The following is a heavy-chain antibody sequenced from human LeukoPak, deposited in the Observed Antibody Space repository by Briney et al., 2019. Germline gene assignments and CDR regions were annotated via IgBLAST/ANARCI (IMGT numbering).Heavy chain of an antibody. V-gene: IGHV3-48*03. Sequence: PGGSLRLSCAASGFTFSSYEMNWVRQAPGKGLEWVSYISIGGRTQYYADPVKGRFTISRDNAKNSLYLQMNSLRAEDTALYYCAKGWARGVIIWYFDYWGQGTLVTVSS. D-gene: IGHD3-10*01. CDR2: ISIGGRTQ. J-gene: IGHJ4*02. CDR1: GFTFSSYE. CDR3: AKGWARGVIIWYFDY.